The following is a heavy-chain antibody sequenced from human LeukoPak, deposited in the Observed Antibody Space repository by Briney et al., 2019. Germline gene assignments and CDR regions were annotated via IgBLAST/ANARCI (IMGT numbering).Heavy chain of an antibody. V-gene: IGHV3-23*01. CDR2: ISADSATT. CDR3: ASYSSLDY. Sequence: PGGSLRLSCAASGFNFGSYSMTWVRQAPGKGLEWVSVISADSATTFYADSVKGRFTISRDNSKNTLYLQMNSLRAEDTAVYYCASYSSLDYWGQGALVTVSS. D-gene: IGHD6-19*01. CDR1: GFNFGSYS. J-gene: IGHJ4*02.